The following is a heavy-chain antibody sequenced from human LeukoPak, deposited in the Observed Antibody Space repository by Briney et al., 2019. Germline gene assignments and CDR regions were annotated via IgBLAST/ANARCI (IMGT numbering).Heavy chain of an antibody. D-gene: IGHD5-18*01. Sequence: GASVKVSCKASGYTFTGYYMHWVRQAPGQGLEWMGWINPNSGGTNYAQKFQGRVTMTRDTSISTAYMELSRLRSDDTAVYYCARVRRYSPNWFDPWGQGTLVTVSS. J-gene: IGHJ5*02. CDR3: ARVRRYSPNWFDP. CDR2: INPNSGGT. CDR1: GYTFTGYY. V-gene: IGHV1-2*02.